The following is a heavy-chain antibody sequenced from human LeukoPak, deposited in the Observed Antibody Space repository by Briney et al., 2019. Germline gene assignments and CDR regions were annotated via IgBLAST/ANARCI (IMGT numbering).Heavy chain of an antibody. J-gene: IGHJ5*02. V-gene: IGHV3-33*01. Sequence: GGSLRLSCAASGFTFSSYGMHWVRQAPGKGLEWVAVIWYDGSNKYYADSVKGRFTISRDNSKNTLYLQMNSLRAEDTAVYYCARDRVSRIAARPDWFDPRGQGTLVTVSS. CDR3: ARDRVSRIAARPDWFDP. CDR2: IWYDGSNK. D-gene: IGHD6-6*01. CDR1: GFTFSSYG.